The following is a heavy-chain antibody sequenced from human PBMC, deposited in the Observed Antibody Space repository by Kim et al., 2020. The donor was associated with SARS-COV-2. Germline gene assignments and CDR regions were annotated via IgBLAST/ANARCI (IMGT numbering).Heavy chain of an antibody. CDR3: ARRLRITMIVGDDAFDI. V-gene: IGHV3-11*03. J-gene: IGHJ3*02. CDR1: GFTFSDYY. D-gene: IGHD3-22*01. CDR2: ISSSSSYT. Sequence: GGSLRLSCAASGFTFSDYYMSWIRQAPGKGLEWVSYISSSSSYTNYADSVKGRFTISRDNAKNSLYLQMNSLRAEDTAVYYCARRLRITMIVGDDAFDIWGQGTMVTVSS.